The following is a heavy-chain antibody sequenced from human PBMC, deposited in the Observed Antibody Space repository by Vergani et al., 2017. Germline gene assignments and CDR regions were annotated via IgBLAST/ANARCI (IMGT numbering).Heavy chain of an antibody. V-gene: IGHV1-69*06. CDR3: AGGVEASSGSYYLAPLDY. CDR1: GGTFSSYA. CDR2: IIPIFGTA. D-gene: IGHD1-26*01. Sequence: QLVQSGPEVKKPGTSVKVSCKASGGTFSSYAISWVRQAPGQGLEWMGGIIPIFGTANYAQKFQGSVTITADKSTSTAYMELSSLRSEDTAVYYCAGGVEASSGSYYLAPLDYWGQGTLVTVSS. J-gene: IGHJ4*02.